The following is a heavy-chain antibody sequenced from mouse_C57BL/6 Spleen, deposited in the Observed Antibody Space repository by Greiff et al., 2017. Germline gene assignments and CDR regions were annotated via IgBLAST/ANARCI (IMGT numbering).Heavy chain of an antibody. Sequence: EVQRVESGGGLVKPGGSLKLSCAASGFTFSSYAMSWVRQTPEKRLEWVATISDGGSYTYYPDNVKGRFTISRDNAKNNLYLQMSHLKSEDTAMYYCARDLDGNYDFDYWGQGTTLTVSS. D-gene: IGHD2-1*01. CDR3: ARDLDGNYDFDY. J-gene: IGHJ2*01. CDR2: ISDGGSYT. V-gene: IGHV5-4*01. CDR1: GFTFSSYA.